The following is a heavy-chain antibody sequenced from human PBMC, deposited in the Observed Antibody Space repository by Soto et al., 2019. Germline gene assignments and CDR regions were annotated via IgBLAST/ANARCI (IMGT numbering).Heavy chain of an antibody. D-gene: IGHD4-17*01. CDR3: TTEWGDYIRSIDY. Sequence: GGSLRLSCAVSGFTFSNAWMSWVRQAPGKGLEWVGRIKSKTDGGTTDYAAPVKGRFTISRDDSKNTLYLQMNSLKTEDTAVYYCTTEWGDYIRSIDYWGQGTLVAVSS. CDR1: GFTFSNAW. V-gene: IGHV3-15*01. J-gene: IGHJ4*02. CDR2: IKSKTDGGTT.